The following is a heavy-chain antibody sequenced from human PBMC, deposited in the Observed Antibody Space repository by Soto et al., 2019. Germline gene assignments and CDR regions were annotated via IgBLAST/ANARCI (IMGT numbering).Heavy chain of an antibody. D-gene: IGHD3-10*01. Sequence: QITLKESGPTLMKPTQTLTLTCAFSGFSLSTSGVGVGWVRQPPGKALEWLALIFSNDDKRYSPSLMSRLTITKDTSRNQVVPTKTNLDPVENATKYFSHMKGSGFFGMDVWGQGTTVTVSS. CDR1: GFSLSTSGVG. CDR2: IFSNDDK. CDR3: SHMKGSGFFGMDV. J-gene: IGHJ6*02. V-gene: IGHV2-5*01.